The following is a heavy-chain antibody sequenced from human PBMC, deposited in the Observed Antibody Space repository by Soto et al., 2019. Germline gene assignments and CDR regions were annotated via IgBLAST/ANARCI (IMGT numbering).Heavy chain of an antibody. J-gene: IGHJ6*02. Sequence: GASVKVSCKASGFTFTSSAVQWVRQARGQRLEWIGWIVVGSGNTNYAQKFQERVTITRDMSTSTAYMELSSLRSEDTAVYYCAADGHSSSWHDYYYGMDVWGQGTTVTVSS. CDR1: GFTFTSSA. D-gene: IGHD6-13*01. V-gene: IGHV1-58*01. CDR2: IVVGSGNT. CDR3: AADGHSSSWHDYYYGMDV.